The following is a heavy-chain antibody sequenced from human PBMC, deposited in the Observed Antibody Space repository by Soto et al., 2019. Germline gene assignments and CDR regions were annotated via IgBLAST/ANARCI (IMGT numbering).Heavy chain of an antibody. CDR3: ARDTDVVVVAAIVYYYYYGMDV. CDR2: ISGYNGNT. J-gene: IGHJ6*02. D-gene: IGHD2-15*01. Sequence: ASVKVSCKTSGYTFRNFVISWVRQAPGQGLQWMGCISGYNGNTNYAQKLQDRVTMTTDTSTSTAYMELRSLRSDDTAVYYCARDTDVVVVAAIVYYYYYGMDVWGQGTTVT. CDR1: GYTFRNFV. V-gene: IGHV1-18*01.